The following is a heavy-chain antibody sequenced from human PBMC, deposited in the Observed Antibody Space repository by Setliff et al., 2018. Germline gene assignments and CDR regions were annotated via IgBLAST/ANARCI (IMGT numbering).Heavy chain of an antibody. V-gene: IGHV1-3*01. J-gene: IGHJ6*03. Sequence: ASVKVSCKASGYTFTSYAMHWVRQAPGQRLGWMGWINAGNGNTKYSQKFQGRVTITRDTSASTAYMELCSLRSEDTAVYYCAREFTRYYNFWSAHRYYMDVWGKGTTVT. CDR2: INAGNGNT. CDR3: AREFTRYYNFWSAHRYYMDV. D-gene: IGHD3-3*01. CDR1: GYTFTSYA.